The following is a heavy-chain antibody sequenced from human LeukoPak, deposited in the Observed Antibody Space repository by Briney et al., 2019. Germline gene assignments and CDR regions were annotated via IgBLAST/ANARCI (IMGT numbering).Heavy chain of an antibody. CDR3: ARNQIAAAGMGRYFDY. J-gene: IGHJ4*02. V-gene: IGHV3-33*01. D-gene: IGHD6-13*01. Sequence: PGGSLRLSCAASGFTFSTYGMHWVRQAPGKGLEWVAVVWYDGTNIHYVDSVKGRFTISRDNSKSTLYLQMNSLGAEDTAVYYCARNQIAAAGMGRYFDYWGQGTLVTVSS. CDR1: GFTFSTYG. CDR2: VWYDGTNI.